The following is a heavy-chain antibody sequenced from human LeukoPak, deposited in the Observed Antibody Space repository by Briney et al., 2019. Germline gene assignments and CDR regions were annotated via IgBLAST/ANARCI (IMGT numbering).Heavy chain of an antibody. CDR2: ISSSSSYI. CDR3: ARAVYGDGEGY. V-gene: IGHV3-21*01. D-gene: IGHD4-17*01. J-gene: IGHJ4*02. CDR1: AFTFSSYS. Sequence: GGALRLSYATSAFTFSSYSMNWVRQARGKGLEWVSSISSSSSYIYYADSVKRRFTISRDNAKNSLYLQMNSLRAEDTAVYYCARAVYGDGEGYWGQGTLVTVSS.